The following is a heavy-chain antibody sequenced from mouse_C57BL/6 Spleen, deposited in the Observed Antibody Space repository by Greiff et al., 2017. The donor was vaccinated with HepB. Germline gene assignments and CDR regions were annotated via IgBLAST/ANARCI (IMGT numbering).Heavy chain of an antibody. J-gene: IGHJ2*01. D-gene: IGHD2-3*01. V-gene: IGHV2-5*01. Sequence: VQLVESGPGLVQPSQSLSITCTVSGFSLTSYGVHWVRQSPGKGLEWLGVIWRGGSTDYNAAFMSRLSITKDNSKSQVFFKMNSLQADDTAIYYCAKSFYDGYYYFDYWGQGTTLTVSS. CDR1: GFSLTSYG. CDR3: AKSFYDGYYYFDY. CDR2: IWRGGST.